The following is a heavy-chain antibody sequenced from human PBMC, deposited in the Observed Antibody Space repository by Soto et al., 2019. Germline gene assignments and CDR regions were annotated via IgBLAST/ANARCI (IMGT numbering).Heavy chain of an antibody. V-gene: IGHV3-74*01. CDR1: GFTFSSYW. J-gene: IGHJ6*02. CDR2: INSDGSSK. Sequence: GGSLRLSCAASGFTFSSYWRHWVRQAPGKGLVWVSRINSDGSSKSYADSVKGRFTISWDNAKNTLYLQMNSLRAEDTAVSYCARDPISNGGNSHYGIDVWGQGTPVTVSS. CDR3: ARDPISNGGNSHYGIDV. D-gene: IGHD2-21*02.